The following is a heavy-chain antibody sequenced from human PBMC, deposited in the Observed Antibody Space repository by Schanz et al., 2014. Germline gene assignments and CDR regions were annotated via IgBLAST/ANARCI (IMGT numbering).Heavy chain of an antibody. CDR2: IWYDGSNK. Sequence: QVQLVESGGGVVQPGRSLRLSCAASGFIFSSYGLHWVRQAPGKGLESVAFIWYDGSNKYYADSVKGRFTISRDNSKNTLYLQMNSLRAEDTSVYFCARVRRRIATPSTPSFRNYYYYAMDVWGQGTTVTVSS. CDR1: GFIFSSYG. J-gene: IGHJ6*02. V-gene: IGHV3-33*01. CDR3: ARVRRRIATPSTPSFRNYYYYAMDV. D-gene: IGHD6-13*01.